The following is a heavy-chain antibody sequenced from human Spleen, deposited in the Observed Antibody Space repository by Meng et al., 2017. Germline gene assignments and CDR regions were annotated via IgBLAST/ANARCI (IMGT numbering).Heavy chain of an antibody. CDR2: IKQDGSEK. D-gene: IGHD4-17*01. Sequence: GESLKISCAASGFTFSSYWMSWVRQAPGKGLEWVANIKQDGSEKYYVDSVKGRFTISRDNAKNSLYLQMNSLRAEDTAVYFCASERFLDYGDYGALDYWGQGALVTVSS. CDR3: ASERFLDYGDYGALDY. CDR1: GFTFSSYW. J-gene: IGHJ4*02. V-gene: IGHV3-7*01.